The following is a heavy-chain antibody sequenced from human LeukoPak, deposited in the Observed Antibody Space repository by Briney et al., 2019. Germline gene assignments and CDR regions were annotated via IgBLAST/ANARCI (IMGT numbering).Heavy chain of an antibody. CDR2: ISWNSGSI. CDR1: GFTFDDYA. J-gene: IGHJ4*02. D-gene: IGHD6-13*01. Sequence: PGGSLRLSCAASGFTFDDYAMHWVRQAPGKGLEWVSGISWNSGSIGYADSVKGRFTISRDNAKNSLYLQMNSLRAEDTALYYCAKGIAAAGMGLDYWGQGTLVTVSS. CDR3: AKGIAAAGMGLDY. V-gene: IGHV3-9*01.